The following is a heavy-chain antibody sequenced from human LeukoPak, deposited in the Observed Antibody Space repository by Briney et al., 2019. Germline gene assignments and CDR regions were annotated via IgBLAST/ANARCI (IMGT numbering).Heavy chain of an antibody. D-gene: IGHD4-11*01. CDR3: ARGEMTTVTRYYYYGMDV. CDR2: ISGSGGST. J-gene: IGHJ6*02. Sequence: PGGSLRLSCAASGFTFSSYAMSWVRQAPGKGLEWVSAISGSGGSTYYADSVKGRFTISRDNSKNTLYLQMNSLRAEDTAVYYCARGEMTTVTRYYYYGMDVWGQGTTVTVSS. V-gene: IGHV3-23*01. CDR1: GFTFSSYA.